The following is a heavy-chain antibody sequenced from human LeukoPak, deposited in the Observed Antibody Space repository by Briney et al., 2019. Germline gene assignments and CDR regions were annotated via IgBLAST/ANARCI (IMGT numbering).Heavy chain of an antibody. CDR1: GFTVSSNY. CDR2: IYSGGST. D-gene: IGHD7-27*01. CDR3: ARVWGNNWFDP. J-gene: IGHJ5*02. Sequence: PGGSLRLSYAASGFTVSSNYMSWVRQAPGKGLEWVSVIYSGGSTYYADSVKGRFTISRDNSKNTLYLQMNSLRAEDTAVYYCARVWGNNWFDPWGQGTLVTVSS. V-gene: IGHV3-53*01.